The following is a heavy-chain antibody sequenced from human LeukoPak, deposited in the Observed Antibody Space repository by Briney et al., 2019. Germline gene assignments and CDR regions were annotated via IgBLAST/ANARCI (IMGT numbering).Heavy chain of an antibody. Sequence: KPSETLSLTCTVSGGSISSSSYYWGWIRQPPGKGLEWIGSIYYSGSTYYNPSLKSRVTISVDTSKNQFSLRLSSVTATDTAVYYCATMPVTVPGNTETNEDCWGQGTLVTVSS. J-gene: IGHJ4*02. D-gene: IGHD4-23*01. CDR2: IYYSGST. CDR3: ATMPVTVPGNTETNEDC. CDR1: GGSISSSSYY. V-gene: IGHV4-39*01.